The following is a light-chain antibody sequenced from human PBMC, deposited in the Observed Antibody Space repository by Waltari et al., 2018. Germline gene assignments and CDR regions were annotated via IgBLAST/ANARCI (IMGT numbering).Light chain of an antibody. Sequence: DIVMTQSPDSLAVSLGERATINCKSSQSVLYSSNNKNYLAWYQQKPGQHPKLLIYLASTRESGVPDRFSGSGSGTDFTLTISSLQAEDVAVYYCQQYYSTPLTFGPGTKVDIK. CDR2: LAS. CDR1: QSVLYSSNNKNY. V-gene: IGKV4-1*01. CDR3: QQYYSTPLT. J-gene: IGKJ3*01.